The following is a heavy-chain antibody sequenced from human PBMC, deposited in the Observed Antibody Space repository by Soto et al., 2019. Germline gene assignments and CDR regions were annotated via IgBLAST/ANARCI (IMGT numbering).Heavy chain of an antibody. CDR1: GFTFTSSA. CDR2: IVVGSGNT. J-gene: IGHJ4*02. Sequence: SVKVSCKASGFTFTSSAVQWVRQARGQRLEWIGWIVVGSGNTNYAQKFQERVTITRDMSTSTAYMELSSLRSEDTAVYYCAKASSGYYQTFDYWGQGTLVTVSS. V-gene: IGHV1-58*01. CDR3: AKASSGYYQTFDY. D-gene: IGHD3-22*01.